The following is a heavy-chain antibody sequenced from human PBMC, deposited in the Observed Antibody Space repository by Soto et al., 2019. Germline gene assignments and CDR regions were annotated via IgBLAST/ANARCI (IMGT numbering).Heavy chain of an antibody. CDR3: AAMAMGAASTYYYYGMDV. CDR2: TYYSGST. V-gene: IGHV4-39*01. J-gene: IGHJ6*02. Sequence: PSETLSLTCTVSGGSISSSGYYWGWIRQPPGKGLEWIGSTYYSGSTYYNPSLKSRVTISVDTSKNQFSLKLSSVTAADTAVYYCAAMAMGAASTYYYYGMDVWGQGTTVTVSS. D-gene: IGHD6-13*01. CDR1: GGSISSSGYY.